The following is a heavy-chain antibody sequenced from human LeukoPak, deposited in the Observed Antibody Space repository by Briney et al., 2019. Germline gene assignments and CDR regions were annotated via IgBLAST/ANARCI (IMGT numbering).Heavy chain of an antibody. J-gene: IGHJ3*02. V-gene: IGHV1-8*01. CDR1: GYSFIDYD. D-gene: IGHD3-22*01. CDR2: VNPNSGNT. Sequence: ASVKVSCKASGYSFIDYDVNWVRQATGQGLEWMGWVNPNSGNTGYAQKFQGRVTMTRDTSINTAYMELSSLTSEDTAVYYCARGGDYYNTTILHIWGQGTMVTVSS. CDR3: ARGGDYYNTTILHI.